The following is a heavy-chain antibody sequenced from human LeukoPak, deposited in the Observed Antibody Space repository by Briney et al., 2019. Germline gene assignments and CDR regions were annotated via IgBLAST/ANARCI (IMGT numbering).Heavy chain of an antibody. CDR1: GGTPGHSDYY. D-gene: IGHD3-16*01. CDR3: ATLGERRRAYNCFDS. V-gene: IGHV4-39*01. CDR2: FFYTGST. J-gene: IGHJ4*02. Sequence: SETLSLTCRVSGGTPGHSDYYGGGSRRPPGKGLEGMGSFFYTGSTYYNPSLISRVTMSADTSTNQLFLKLTSVTAADTAVYYCATLGERRRAYNCFDSWGQGTLVTVSS.